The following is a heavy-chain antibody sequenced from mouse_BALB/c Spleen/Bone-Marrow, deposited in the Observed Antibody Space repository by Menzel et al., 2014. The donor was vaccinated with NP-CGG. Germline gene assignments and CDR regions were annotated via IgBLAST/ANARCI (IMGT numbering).Heavy chain of an antibody. Sequence: VKLQESGPQLVRPGASVKISCKASGYSISSYWMHWVKQRPGQGLEWIGMIDPSDSETRLNQKFKDNATLTVDKSSSAAYLQHNSPTSEDSAVYYCAPHYYGYAWFAYWGQGTLVTVSA. CDR1: GYSISSYW. CDR2: IDPSDSET. J-gene: IGHJ3*01. D-gene: IGHD1-2*01. V-gene: IGHV1S126*01. CDR3: APHYYGYAWFAY.